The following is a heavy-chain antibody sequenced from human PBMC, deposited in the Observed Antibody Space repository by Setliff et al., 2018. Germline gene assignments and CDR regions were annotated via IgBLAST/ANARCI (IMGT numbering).Heavy chain of an antibody. J-gene: IGHJ4*02. Sequence: GGSLRLSCAASEFTFNSYTMNWVRQAPGKGLEWVSSISGSSASIYYADSVKGRFTISRDNAKSSLYLQMNSLSAEDTAIYYCASSRTWIPVLDYCGQGTLVTVSS. CDR2: ISGSSASI. CDR1: EFTFNSYT. V-gene: IGHV3-21*01. D-gene: IGHD5-18*01. CDR3: ASSRTWIPVLDY.